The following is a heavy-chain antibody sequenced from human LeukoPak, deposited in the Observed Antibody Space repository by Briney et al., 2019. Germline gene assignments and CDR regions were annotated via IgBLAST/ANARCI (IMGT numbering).Heavy chain of an antibody. CDR2: ISGNGIDT. V-gene: IGHV3-74*01. CDR1: GFNFGNYW. CDR3: ARDPPTYYYDSSGYYEHPDY. D-gene: IGHD3-22*01. Sequence: GGSLRLSCTASGFNFGNYWMLWVRQGPGKGLVWVSRISGNGIDTRYADSVKGRFTISRDNAKNSLYLQMNSLRAEDTAVYYCARDPPTYYYDSSGYYEHPDYWGQGTLVTVSS. J-gene: IGHJ4*02.